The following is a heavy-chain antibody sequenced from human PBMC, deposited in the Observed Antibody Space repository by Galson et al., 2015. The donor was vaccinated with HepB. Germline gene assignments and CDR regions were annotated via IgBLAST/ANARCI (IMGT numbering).Heavy chain of an antibody. CDR1: GYSFTNSF. CDR3: ASITGLRGRDDALDI. J-gene: IGHJ3*02. V-gene: IGHV1-2*02. D-gene: IGHD3-10*01. CDR2: INPDSGDA. Sequence: SVKVSCKASGYSFTNSFLHWVRQAPGHGLEWVGWINPDSGDANSAHKFQGRVTVTRDRSIRTAYMVLSSLTSEATAVYYCASITGLRGRDDALDIWGQGTMVRVSS.